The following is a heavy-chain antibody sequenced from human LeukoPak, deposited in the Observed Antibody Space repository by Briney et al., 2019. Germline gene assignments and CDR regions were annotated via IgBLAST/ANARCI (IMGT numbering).Heavy chain of an antibody. Sequence: ASVKVSCKSSGYTFTSCGISWVRQAPGQGLEWMGWISAYNGNTNYAQKLQGRVTMTTDTSTSTAYMELRSLRSDDTAVYYCARAPTYDFWSGYWHYYGMDVWGQGTTVTVSS. J-gene: IGHJ6*02. V-gene: IGHV1-18*01. CDR1: GYTFTSCG. CDR2: ISAYNGNT. CDR3: ARAPTYDFWSGYWHYYGMDV. D-gene: IGHD3-3*01.